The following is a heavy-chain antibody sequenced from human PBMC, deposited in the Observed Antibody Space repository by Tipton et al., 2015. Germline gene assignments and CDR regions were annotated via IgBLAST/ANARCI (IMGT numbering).Heavy chain of an antibody. J-gene: IGHJ4*02. CDR2: IFYRGST. V-gene: IGHV4-39*01. Sequence: TLSLTCTLSGGSSSNYYWGWIRQPPGKGLEWIGSIFYRGSTYYNTSLHSRVISSVDPSKTQFSLELSSVTAADTAVYYCARHRSATSDFDLWGQGTLVTVSS. CDR3: ARHRSATSDFDL. CDR1: GGSSSNYY.